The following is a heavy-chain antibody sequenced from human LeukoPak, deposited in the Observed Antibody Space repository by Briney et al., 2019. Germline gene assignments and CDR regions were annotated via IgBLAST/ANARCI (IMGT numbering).Heavy chain of an antibody. CDR2: MNPNSGNT. J-gene: IGHJ4*02. CDR1: GYTFTSYD. V-gene: IGHV1-8*03. CDR3: ARVGGSYQDY. Sequence: GASVKVSCKASGYTFTSYDINWVRQATGQGLEWMGWMNPNSGNTGYAQKFQGRVTITRDTSASTAYMELSSLRSEDTAVYYCARVGGSYQDYWGQGTLVTVFS. D-gene: IGHD1-26*01.